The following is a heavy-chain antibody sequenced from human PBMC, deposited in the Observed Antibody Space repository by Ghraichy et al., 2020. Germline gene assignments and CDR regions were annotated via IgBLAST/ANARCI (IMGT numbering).Heavy chain of an antibody. D-gene: IGHD3-3*01. J-gene: IGHJ4*02. Sequence: GGSLRLSCAASGFTVSSNYMSWVRQAPGKGLEWVSVIYSGGSTYYADSVKGRFTISRDNSKNTLYLQMNSLRAEDTAVYYCARTGYYDFWSGYSYYLDYWGQGTLVTVSS. V-gene: IGHV3-53*01. CDR1: GFTVSSNY. CDR3: ARTGYYDFWSGYSYYLDY. CDR2: IYSGGST.